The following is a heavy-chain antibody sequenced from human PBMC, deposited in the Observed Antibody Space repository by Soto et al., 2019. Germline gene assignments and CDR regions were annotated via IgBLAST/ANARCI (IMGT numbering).Heavy chain of an antibody. V-gene: IGHV4-34*01. Sequence: TSETLSLTCAVYGVSFSGYYWIWIRQPPGKGLEWIGEINHSGSTNYNPSLKSRVTISVDTSKNQFSLKLSSVTAADTAVYYCARATIVATTTDDAFDIWGQGTMVTVSS. CDR2: INHSGST. J-gene: IGHJ3*02. D-gene: IGHD5-12*01. CDR1: GVSFSGYY. CDR3: ARATIVATTTDDAFDI.